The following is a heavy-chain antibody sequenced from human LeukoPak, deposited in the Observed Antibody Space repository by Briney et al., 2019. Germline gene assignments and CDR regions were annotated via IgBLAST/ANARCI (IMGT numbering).Heavy chain of an antibody. Sequence: PSETLSLTCTVSGGSITSYYWSWIRQPPGKGLEWIGYIYYSGTTNYNPSLKSRVTISVDRSKNQFSLKLSSVTAADTAVYYCARGIAAAASFDYWGQGTLVTVSS. J-gene: IGHJ4*02. V-gene: IGHV4-59*12. D-gene: IGHD6-13*01. CDR2: IYYSGTT. CDR3: ARGIAAAASFDY. CDR1: GGSITSYY.